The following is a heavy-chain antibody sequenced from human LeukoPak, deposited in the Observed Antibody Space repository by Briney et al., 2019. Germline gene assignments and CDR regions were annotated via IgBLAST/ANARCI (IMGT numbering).Heavy chain of an antibody. Sequence: GASVKVSCKASGGTFSSYAISWVRQAPGQGLEWMGRIIPILGIANYAQKFQGRVTITADKSTSTAYMELSSLRSEDTAVYYRARGEDGDYNPFDYWGQGTLVTVSS. CDR1: GGTFSSYA. D-gene: IGHD4-17*01. CDR2: IIPILGIA. V-gene: IGHV1-69*04. CDR3: ARGEDGDYNPFDY. J-gene: IGHJ4*02.